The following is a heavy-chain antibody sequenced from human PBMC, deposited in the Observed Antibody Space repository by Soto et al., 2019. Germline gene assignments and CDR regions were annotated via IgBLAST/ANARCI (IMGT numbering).Heavy chain of an antibody. CDR1: GGTFSNYA. Sequence: QVQLVQSGAEVKKPGSSVKVSCKASGGTFSNYAISWVRQAPGEGLEWMGGIIPVFDTPNYAQRFQGRVTISADKSTSTSYMELTRLRSDDTAVYFCATGLFRGSRTLDYWGQGTLVTVSS. D-gene: IGHD1-26*01. CDR2: IIPVFDTP. V-gene: IGHV1-69*06. CDR3: ATGLFRGSRTLDY. J-gene: IGHJ4*02.